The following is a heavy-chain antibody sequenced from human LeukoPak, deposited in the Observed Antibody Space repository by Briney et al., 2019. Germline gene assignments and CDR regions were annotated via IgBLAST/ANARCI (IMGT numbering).Heavy chain of an antibody. Sequence: GRSLRLSCAASGFTFSSYGMHWVRQAPGKGLEWVAVISYDGSNKYYADSVKGRFTISRDNSKNTLCLQMNSLRAEDTAVYYCAKGSRIVVVVAADYWGQGTLVTVSS. CDR2: ISYDGSNK. V-gene: IGHV3-30*18. CDR1: GFTFSSYG. J-gene: IGHJ4*02. CDR3: AKGSRIVVVVAADY. D-gene: IGHD2-15*01.